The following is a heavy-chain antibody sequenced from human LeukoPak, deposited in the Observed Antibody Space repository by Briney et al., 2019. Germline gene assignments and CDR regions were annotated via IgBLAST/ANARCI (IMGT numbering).Heavy chain of an antibody. CDR1: GFTFSSYG. Sequence: PGRSLRLSCAASGFTFSSYGMHWVRQAPGKGLVWVSRINSDGSSTSYADSVKGRFTISRDNAKNTLYLQMNSLRAEDTAVYYCARYNWNYDYFDYWGQGTLVTVSS. CDR2: INSDGSST. J-gene: IGHJ4*02. D-gene: IGHD1-7*01. V-gene: IGHV3-74*01. CDR3: ARYNWNYDYFDY.